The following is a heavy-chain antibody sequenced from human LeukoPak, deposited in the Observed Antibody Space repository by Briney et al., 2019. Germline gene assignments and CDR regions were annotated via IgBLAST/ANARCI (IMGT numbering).Heavy chain of an antibody. J-gene: IGHJ6*03. Sequence: SETLSLTCAVSGGSISSSDYYWGLIRQPPGKGLEWIGRISYSGTSYYNPSLKRRVAISVDTSNNQFSLKMTSVTAADTAVYYCARLIHSYYYDSSGYYPYYYMDVWGKGTTVTVSS. V-gene: IGHV4-39*01. CDR2: ISYSGTS. CDR3: ARLIHSYYYDSSGYYPYYYMDV. D-gene: IGHD3-22*01. CDR1: GGSISSSDYY.